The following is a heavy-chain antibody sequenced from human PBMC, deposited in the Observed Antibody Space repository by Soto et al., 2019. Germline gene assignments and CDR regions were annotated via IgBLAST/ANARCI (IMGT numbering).Heavy chain of an antibody. V-gene: IGHV3-13*05. CDR2: IGTAGDP. D-gene: IGHD3-22*01. J-gene: IGHJ6*02. CDR3: ARGLREYYYDSSGYPFYYYYYGMDV. CDR1: GFTFSSSD. Sequence: GGSLRLSCAASGFTFSSSDMHWVRQATGKGLEWVSAIGTAGDPYYPGSVKGRFTISRENAKNSLYLQMNSLRAGDTAVYYCARGLREYYYDSSGYPFYYYYYGMDVWGQGTAVTVSS.